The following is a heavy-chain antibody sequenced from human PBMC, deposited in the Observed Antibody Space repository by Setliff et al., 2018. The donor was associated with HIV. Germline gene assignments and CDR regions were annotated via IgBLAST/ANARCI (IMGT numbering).Heavy chain of an antibody. CDR1: GFTFNTYA. V-gene: IGHV3-23*01. CDR2: ISADGLTT. Sequence: GGSLRLSCAASGFTFNTYAVTWVRQAPGKGLEWVSVISADGLTTFYADSVKGRFTISRDNSKDTLYLHMNSLRAEDTALYYCAKVRWTANYYFDCWGQGTLVTVSS. J-gene: IGHJ4*02. CDR3: AKVRWTANYYFDC. D-gene: IGHD1-7*01.